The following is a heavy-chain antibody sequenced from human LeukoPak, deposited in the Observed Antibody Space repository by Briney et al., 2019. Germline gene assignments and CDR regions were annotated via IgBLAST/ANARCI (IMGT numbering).Heavy chain of an antibody. V-gene: IGHV3-74*01. CDR2: INSDGSST. Sequence: GGSLRLSCAASGFTFSSYWMHWVRQAPGKGLVWVSRINSDGSSTSYADSVKGRFTISRDNAKNTLYLQMNSLRAEDTAVYYCARVPVGVGSGSYWGHWFDPWGQGTLVTVSS. D-gene: IGHD3-10*01. CDR3: ARVPVGVGSGSYWGHWFDP. J-gene: IGHJ5*02. CDR1: GFTFSSYW.